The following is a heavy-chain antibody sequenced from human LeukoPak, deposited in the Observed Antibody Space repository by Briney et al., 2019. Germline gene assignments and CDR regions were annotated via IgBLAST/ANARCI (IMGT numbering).Heavy chain of an antibody. CDR3: ARVHDNIAVAGYWFDP. CDR1: GGSISSSSYY. CDR2: IYYSGST. V-gene: IGHV4-39*07. J-gene: IGHJ5*02. Sequence: PSETLSLTCTLSGGSISSSSYYWGWIRQPPGKGLEWIGSIYYSGSTYYNPSLKSRVTISVDTSKNQFSLKLSSVTAADTAVYYCARVHDNIAVAGYWFDPWGQGTLVTVSS. D-gene: IGHD6-19*01.